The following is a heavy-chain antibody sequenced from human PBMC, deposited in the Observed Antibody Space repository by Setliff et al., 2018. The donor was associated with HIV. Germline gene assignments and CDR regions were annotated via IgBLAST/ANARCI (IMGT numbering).Heavy chain of an antibody. V-gene: IGHV4-61*02. CDR3: ARGGDFSGSGSLGS. CDR2: ISTGGHT. D-gene: IGHD3-10*01. J-gene: IGHJ5*02. Sequence: SETLSLTCTVSGASISSGNYFWTWIRQPAGQRLEWSGRISTGGHTNYNPSLKSRLSISADTSRNHFSLQLTSVAATDTAAYYCARGGDFSGSGSLGSWGQGTLVTVSS. CDR1: GASISSGNYF.